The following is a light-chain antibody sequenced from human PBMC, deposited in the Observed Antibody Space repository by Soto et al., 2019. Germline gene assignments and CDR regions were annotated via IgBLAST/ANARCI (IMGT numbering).Light chain of an antibody. J-gene: IGLJ1*01. Sequence: QSALTQPASGSGSPGQSITISCTGTSTDVGGYKYVSWYQQHPGKAPKFMIYDVTSRPSGISNRFSGSKSGNTAFLIISGLQAEDEADYYCLSYTSSDTYVFGTGTKVTV. V-gene: IGLV2-14*01. CDR1: STDVGGYKY. CDR2: DVT. CDR3: LSYTSSDTYV.